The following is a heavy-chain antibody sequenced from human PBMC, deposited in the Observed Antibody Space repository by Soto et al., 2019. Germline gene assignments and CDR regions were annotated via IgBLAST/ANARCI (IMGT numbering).Heavy chain of an antibody. J-gene: IGHJ6*02. CDR3: ARGGSPRGWDYYYYGMDV. CDR1: GGSFRGYY. V-gene: IGHV4-34*01. Sequence: PSETPSLPFAVYGGSFRGYYWGWIRPPPGKGLEWIGEINHSGSTNYNPSLNSRVTKSVDTSKNQCSLKLSSLTAADTAVYYCARGGSPRGWDYYYYGMDVWGQGPTAPSP. CDR2: INHSGST. D-gene: IGHD1-26*01.